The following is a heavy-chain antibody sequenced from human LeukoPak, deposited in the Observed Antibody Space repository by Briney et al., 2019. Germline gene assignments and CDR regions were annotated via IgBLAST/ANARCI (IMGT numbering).Heavy chain of an antibody. CDR3: ARAIYYYDSSGYSEFDC. CDR1: GFTFDDYG. V-gene: IGHV3-20*04. J-gene: IGHJ4*02. Sequence: PGGSLRLSCAASGFTFDDYGMSWVRHAPGKGLEWVSGINWNGGSTGYADSVKGRFTISRDNAKNSLYLQMNSLRAEDTALYYCARAIYYYDSSGYSEFDCWGQGTLVTVSS. D-gene: IGHD3-22*01. CDR2: INWNGGST.